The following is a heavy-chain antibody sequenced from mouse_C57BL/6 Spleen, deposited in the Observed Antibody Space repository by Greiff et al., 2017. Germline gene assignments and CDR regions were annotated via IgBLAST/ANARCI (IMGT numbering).Heavy chain of an antibody. D-gene: IGHD1-1*01. CDR3: ARSEITTVVDPPLFYYAMDY. CDR1: GYTFTGYW. CDR2: ILPGSGST. V-gene: IGHV1-9*01. Sequence: VQLQQSGAELMKPGASVQLSCKATGYTFTGYWIEWVKQRPGHGLEWIGEILPGSGSTNYNEKFKGKATFTADTSSNTAYMQLSSLTTEDSAIYYCARSEITTVVDPPLFYYAMDYWGQGTSVTVSS. J-gene: IGHJ4*01.